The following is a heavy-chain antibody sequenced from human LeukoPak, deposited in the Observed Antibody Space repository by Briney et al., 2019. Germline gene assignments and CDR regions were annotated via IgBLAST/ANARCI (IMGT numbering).Heavy chain of an antibody. CDR3: ARDRSTIGMDV. CDR1: GGSITSHY. D-gene: IGHD1-1*01. J-gene: IGHJ6*02. V-gene: IGHV4-59*11. Sequence: SETLSLTCTVSGGSITSHYWSWIRQPPGKGLEWIGYMYYSGITNYNPSLKSRVTISVDTSKNQFSLKLSPVTAADTAVYYCARDRSTIGMDVWGQGTTVTVSS. CDR2: MYYSGIT.